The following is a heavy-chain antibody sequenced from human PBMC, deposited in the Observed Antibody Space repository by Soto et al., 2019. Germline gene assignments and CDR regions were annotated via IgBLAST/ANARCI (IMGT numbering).Heavy chain of an antibody. J-gene: IGHJ3*02. D-gene: IGHD3-3*01. Sequence: PSETLSLTCAVSGGSVSSGSYYWSWIRQPPGKGLEWIGYMYYSGSTNYNPSLKSRVTISLDTSKNQFSLKLSSVTAADTAVYFCASTRDFWSGNDAFDIWGQGTMVTVSS. CDR2: MYYSGST. V-gene: IGHV4-61*01. CDR3: ASTRDFWSGNDAFDI. CDR1: GGSVSSGSYY.